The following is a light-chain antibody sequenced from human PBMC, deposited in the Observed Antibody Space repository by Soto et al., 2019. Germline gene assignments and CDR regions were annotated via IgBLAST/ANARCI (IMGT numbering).Light chain of an antibody. CDR2: AAS. CDR1: QGLGTN. CDR3: QQYNHWPLS. V-gene: IGKV3-15*01. J-gene: IGKJ4*01. Sequence: TVMTQSPATLSVSPGERATLSCRASQGLGTNLAWYQQRPGQAPRLLIYAASTRATGVPARFSGSGSETEFTLTITTLQSADFAVYDCQQYNHWPLSFGVGTKVEIK.